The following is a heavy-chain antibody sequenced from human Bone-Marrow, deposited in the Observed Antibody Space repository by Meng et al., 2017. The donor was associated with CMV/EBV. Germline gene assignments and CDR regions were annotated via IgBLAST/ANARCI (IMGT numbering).Heavy chain of an antibody. D-gene: IGHD2-2*01. V-gene: IGHV1-18*01. CDR2: ISAYNGDT. CDR1: GYTFTNYG. J-gene: IGHJ5*02. CDR3: ARDLEYCNSTGCYEDWFDP. Sequence: ASVKVSCKAAGYTFTNYGISWVRQAPRQGLEWMGWISAYNGDTNYARNLQGRVTMTTDTSTSTAYMELRSLRSDDTAVYYCARDLEYCNSTGCYEDWFDPWGQGTLVTVSS.